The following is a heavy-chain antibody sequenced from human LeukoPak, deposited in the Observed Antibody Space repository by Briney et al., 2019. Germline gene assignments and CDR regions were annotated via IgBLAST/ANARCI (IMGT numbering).Heavy chain of an antibody. D-gene: IGHD1-26*01. V-gene: IGHV3-53*01. CDR1: GFTVSSNY. J-gene: IGHJ4*02. CDR2: IYSGGST. Sequence: GGSLRLSCAASGFTVSSNYMSWVRQAPGKGLEWVPVIYSGGSTYYADSVKGRFTISRDNSKNTLYLQMNSLRAEDTAVYYCARGSIVGAFFDYWGQGTLVTVSS. CDR3: ARGSIVGAFFDY.